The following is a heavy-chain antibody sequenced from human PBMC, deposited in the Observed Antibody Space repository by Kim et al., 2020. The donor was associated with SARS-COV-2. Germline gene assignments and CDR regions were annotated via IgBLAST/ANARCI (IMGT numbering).Heavy chain of an antibody. CDR1: GGSISSGTYY. D-gene: IGHD6-19*01. J-gene: IGHJ4*02. V-gene: IGHV4-39*01. CDR3: GYSSAGYKGSPFDY. Sequence: SETLSLTCTVSGGSISSGTYYWGWIRQPPGKGLEWIGSIYYSGSTYYNPSLQRRVTISVDTSKNQFSLKLSSVTAADTAVYYCGYSSAGYKGSPFDYWGQGTLVTVSS. CDR2: IYYSGST.